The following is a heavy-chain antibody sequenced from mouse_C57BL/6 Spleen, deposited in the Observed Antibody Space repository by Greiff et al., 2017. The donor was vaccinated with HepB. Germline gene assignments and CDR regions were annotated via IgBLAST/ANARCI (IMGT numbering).Heavy chain of an antibody. V-gene: IGHV1-82*01. CDR1: GYAFSSSW. CDR2: IYPGDGDT. D-gene: IGHD1-1*01. CDR3: ARDWGGIITTVYYYAMDY. Sequence: QVQLQQSGPELVKPGASVKISCKASGYAFSSSWMNWVKQRPGKGLEWIGRIYPGDGDTNYNGKFKGKATLTADKSSSTAYMQRSSLTSEDSAVYFGARDWGGIITTVYYYAMDYWGQGTSVTVSS. J-gene: IGHJ4*01.